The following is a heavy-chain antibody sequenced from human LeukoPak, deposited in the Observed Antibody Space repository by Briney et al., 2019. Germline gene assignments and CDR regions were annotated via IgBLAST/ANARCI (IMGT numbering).Heavy chain of an antibody. CDR1: GGTFSSYA. D-gene: IGHD5-24*01. Sequence: SVKVSCKASGGTFSSYAISWVRQAPGQGLEWRGRIIPIFGIANYAQKFQGRVTITADKSTSTAYMELSSLRSEDTAVYYCASTVEMATAYYFDYWGQGPLVTVSS. J-gene: IGHJ4*02. CDR3: ASTVEMATAYYFDY. CDR2: IIPIFGIA. V-gene: IGHV1-69*04.